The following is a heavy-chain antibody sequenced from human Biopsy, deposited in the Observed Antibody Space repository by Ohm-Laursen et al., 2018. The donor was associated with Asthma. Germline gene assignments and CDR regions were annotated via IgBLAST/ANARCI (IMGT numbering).Heavy chain of an antibody. Sequence: SLRPSCSASGFAVSRDHMFWVRQAPGKGLEWVSVIYSGGTSHTADFVRGRFTISRDYSKNTLYLQMHSLRAEDTAVYYCARGDSSNWSHYYFDYWGQGTLVTVSS. CDR3: ARGDSSNWSHYYFDY. CDR1: GFAVSRDH. D-gene: IGHD3-22*01. J-gene: IGHJ4*02. CDR2: IYSGGTS. V-gene: IGHV3-53*01.